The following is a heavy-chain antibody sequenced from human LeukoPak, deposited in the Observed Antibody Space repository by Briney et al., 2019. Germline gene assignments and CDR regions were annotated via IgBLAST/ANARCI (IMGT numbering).Heavy chain of an antibody. J-gene: IGHJ4*02. CDR2: IYYSGST. V-gene: IGHV4-59*08. D-gene: IGHD6-13*01. Sequence: PSETLSLTCTVSGGSISSYYWSWIRQPPGKGLEWIGYIYYSGSTNYNPSLKSRVTISVDTSKNQFSLKLSSVTAADTAVYYCALYSSGWYVLTHWGQGTLVTVSS. CDR3: ALYSSGWYVLTH. CDR1: GGSISSYY.